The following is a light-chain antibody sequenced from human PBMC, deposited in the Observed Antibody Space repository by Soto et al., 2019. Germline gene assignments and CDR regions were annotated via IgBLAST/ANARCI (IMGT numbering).Light chain of an antibody. Sequence: DIQMTQSPSTLSASVGDRVTITCRASQSINSWLAWYQQKPGKAPKLLIYKASNLESGVPSRFSGSGSGTDFTLTISSLQPDDFATYHCQQYESFFPLTFGGGTKVDI. J-gene: IGKJ4*01. CDR3: QQYESFFPLT. CDR1: QSINSW. V-gene: IGKV1-5*03. CDR2: KAS.